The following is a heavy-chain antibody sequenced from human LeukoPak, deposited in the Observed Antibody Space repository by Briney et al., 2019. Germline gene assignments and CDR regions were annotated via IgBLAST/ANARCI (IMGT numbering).Heavy chain of an antibody. V-gene: IGHV3-30*02. Sequence: GGSLRLSCAASGFTFSSYGMHWVRQAPGKGLEWVAFIRYDGSNKYYADSVKGQFTISRDNSKNTLYLQMNSLRAEDTAVYYCAKASPPQYDFWSGYYSGYWGQGTLVTVSS. CDR2: IRYDGSNK. D-gene: IGHD3-3*01. CDR3: AKASPPQYDFWSGYYSGY. J-gene: IGHJ4*02. CDR1: GFTFSSYG.